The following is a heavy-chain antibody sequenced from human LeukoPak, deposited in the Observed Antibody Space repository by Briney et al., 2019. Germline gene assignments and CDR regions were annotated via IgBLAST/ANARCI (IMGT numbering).Heavy chain of an antibody. Sequence: PGGSLRLSCAASGFTFRNYAMNWVRQPPGKGLEWVSSIFPSGGEIHYADSVRGRFTISRDNSKSTLSLQMNSLRAEDTAIYYCATYRQVLLPFESWGQGTLVTVSS. CDR2: IFPSGGEI. CDR3: ATYRQVLLPFES. D-gene: IGHD2-8*02. V-gene: IGHV3-23*01. CDR1: GFTFRNYA. J-gene: IGHJ4*02.